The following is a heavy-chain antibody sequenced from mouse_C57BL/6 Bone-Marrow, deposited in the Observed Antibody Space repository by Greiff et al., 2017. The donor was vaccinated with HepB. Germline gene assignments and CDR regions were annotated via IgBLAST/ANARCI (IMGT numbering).Heavy chain of an antibody. J-gene: IGHJ3*01. CDR3: AKIFHWGFAY. D-gene: IGHD4-1*01. V-gene: IGHV1-69*01. CDR1: GYTFTSYW. Sequence: VQLQQPGAELVMPGASVKLSCKASGYTFTSYWMHWVKQRPGQGLEWIGEIDPSDSYTNYNQKFKGKSTLTVDKSSSTAYMQLSSLTSEDSAVYYCAKIFHWGFAYWGQGTLVTVSA. CDR2: IDPSDSYT.